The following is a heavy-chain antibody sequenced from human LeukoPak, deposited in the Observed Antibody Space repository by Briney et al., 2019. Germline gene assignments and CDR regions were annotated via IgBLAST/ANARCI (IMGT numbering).Heavy chain of an antibody. V-gene: IGHV3-9*01. CDR1: GFTFDDYA. CDR2: ISWNSGSI. Sequence: SGRSLRLSCAASGFTFDDYAMHWVRQAPGKGLEWVSGISWNSGSIGYADSVKDRFTISRDNAKNSLYLQMNSLRAEGTALYYCAKDMSSGSTRSVWFQHWGQGTLVSVSS. D-gene: IGHD2-2*01. CDR3: AKDMSSGSTRSVWFQH. J-gene: IGHJ1*01.